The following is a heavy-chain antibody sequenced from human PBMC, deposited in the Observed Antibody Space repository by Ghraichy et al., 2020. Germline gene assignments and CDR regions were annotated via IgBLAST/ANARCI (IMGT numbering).Heavy chain of an antibody. D-gene: IGHD3-3*01. V-gene: IGHV3-43*01. CDR2: ISWDSSSR. CDR3: VKDVRTSWSGYLYNFAK. J-gene: IGHJ4*02. CDR1: GFKFEDYT. Sequence: GGSLRLSCVASGFKFEDYTMNWVRQRPGKGLEWVSLISWDSSSRYYADSVEGRFTISRDNNKNSLYLQMDSLRPEDTALYFCVKDVRTSWSGYLYNFAKWGQGTLVVVSS.